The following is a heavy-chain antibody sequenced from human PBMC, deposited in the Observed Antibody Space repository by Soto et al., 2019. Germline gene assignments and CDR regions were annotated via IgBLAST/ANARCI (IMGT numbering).Heavy chain of an antibody. CDR1: GFTFSSYS. CDR2: ISSSSSTI. V-gene: IGHV3-48*02. J-gene: IGHJ4*02. Sequence: GGSLRLSCAASGFTFSSYSMNWVRQAPGKGLEWVSYISSSSSTIYYADSVKGRFTISRDNAKNSLYLQMNSLRDEDTAVYYCARDLLSPASYGDYVHYWGQGTLVTVS. CDR3: ARDLLSPASYGDYVHY. D-gene: IGHD4-17*01.